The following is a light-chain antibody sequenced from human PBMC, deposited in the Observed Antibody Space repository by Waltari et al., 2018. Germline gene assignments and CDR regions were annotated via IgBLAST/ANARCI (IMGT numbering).Light chain of an antibody. J-gene: IGKJ2*01. CDR3: QQYYTAPYT. CDR1: QSVLSSPRDKNY. V-gene: IGKV4-1*01. Sequence: DIVLTQSPDSLAVSLGERATINCKSSQSVLSSPRDKNYLTWYQQKPGQPPKLLISWATARESGVPDRFSGSGSGTDFTLTISSLQAEDVAVYYCQQYYTAPYTFGQGTKLEIK. CDR2: WAT.